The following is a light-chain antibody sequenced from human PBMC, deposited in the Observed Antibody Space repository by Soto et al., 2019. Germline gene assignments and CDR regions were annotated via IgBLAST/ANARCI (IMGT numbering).Light chain of an antibody. CDR2: GGS. CDR3: QQYDSSPLA. V-gene: IGKV3-20*01. CDR1: QSVSSSY. J-gene: IGKJ4*01. Sequence: EIVLTQSPGTLSLSPGERATLSCRASQSVSSSYLAWYQQKPGQGPRLLIYGGSSRATGIPDRFSGSGSGTDFTLTISRLEPEDFAVYYCQQYDSSPLAFGGGTEVDIK.